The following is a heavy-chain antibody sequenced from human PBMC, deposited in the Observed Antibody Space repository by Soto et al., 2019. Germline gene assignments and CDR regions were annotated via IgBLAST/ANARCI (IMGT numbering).Heavy chain of an antibody. V-gene: IGHV4-31*03. Sequence: TSEALSLTCTVSGGSISSGGYYWSWIRQHPGKGLEWIGYIYYSGSTYYNPSLKSRVTISVDTSKNQFSLKLGSVTAADTAVYYCARDSDLDAFDIWGQGTMVTVSS. J-gene: IGHJ3*02. CDR2: IYYSGST. CDR1: GGSISSGGYY. CDR3: ARDSDLDAFDI. D-gene: IGHD1-26*01.